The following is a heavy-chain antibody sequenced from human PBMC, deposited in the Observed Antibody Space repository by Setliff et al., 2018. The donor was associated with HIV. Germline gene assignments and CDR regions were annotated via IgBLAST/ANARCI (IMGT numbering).Heavy chain of an antibody. CDR1: GGSISNFY. V-gene: IGHV4-4*07. J-gene: IGHJ5*02. CDR2: IYSTGDT. D-gene: IGHD2-2*01. CDR3: AKVAVTGYCSTTSCQNWFDP. Sequence: SETLSLTCSVSGGSISNFYWSWIRQPPGKGLEWVGHIYSTGDTNYNPSLKSRVTLSADTSKNQLSLSLISVTAADTAVYYCAKVAVTGYCSTTSCQNWFDPWGQGTLVTVSS.